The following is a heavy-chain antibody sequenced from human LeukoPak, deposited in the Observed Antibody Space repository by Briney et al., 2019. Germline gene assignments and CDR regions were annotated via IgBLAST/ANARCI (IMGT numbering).Heavy chain of an antibody. V-gene: IGHV4-4*07. CDR1: AGSISTFY. Sequence: PSETLSLTCTVSAGSISTFYWTWIRQPAGKGLEWIGRINYSGSTNYNPSLRGRVSMSVDRPKNQFSLTLNSVTAADTAVYYCAREGGDPRWFDPWGQGTLVTVSS. CDR2: INYSGST. CDR3: AREGGDPRWFDP. J-gene: IGHJ5*02. D-gene: IGHD6-25*01.